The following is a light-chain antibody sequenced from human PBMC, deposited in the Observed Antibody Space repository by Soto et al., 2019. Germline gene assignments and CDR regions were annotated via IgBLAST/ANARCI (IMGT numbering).Light chain of an antibody. CDR3: QQYNNWSPIT. CDR2: GAS. Sequence: EIVMTQSPATLSVSPGERATLSCRASQSVSGNLAWYQQKPGQAPRLLIYGASTRATGSPARISGSESGTEFTLSISSLQSEDFAVYYCQQYNNWSPITFGQGTRREIK. J-gene: IGKJ5*01. V-gene: IGKV3-15*01. CDR1: QSVSGN.